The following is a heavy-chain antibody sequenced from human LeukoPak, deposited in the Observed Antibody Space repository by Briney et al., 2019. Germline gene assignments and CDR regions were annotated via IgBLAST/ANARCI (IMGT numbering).Heavy chain of an antibody. Sequence: SETLSLTCTVSGGSISSYYWSWIRQPPGKGLEWIGYIYYSGTTNYNPSLKSRVTISIDTSKNQFSLKLSSVTAADTAVYYCARDPASSSWYKVADDAFDIWGQGTMVTVSS. J-gene: IGHJ3*02. D-gene: IGHD6-13*01. CDR3: ARDPASSSWYKVADDAFDI. V-gene: IGHV4-59*12. CDR2: IYYSGTT. CDR1: GGSISSYY.